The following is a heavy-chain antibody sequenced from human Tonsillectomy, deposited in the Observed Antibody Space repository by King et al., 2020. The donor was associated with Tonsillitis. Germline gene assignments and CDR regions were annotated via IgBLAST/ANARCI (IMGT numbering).Heavy chain of an antibody. V-gene: IGHV1-18*01. Sequence: QLVHSGAEVKKAGASVKVSCKSSGYTFPSYGISWVRHAPVQGLEWMGWISAYKGNTNYAQKRQGRVTMTTDTSTSTAYMELRSMTSDDTAVYYCVRDPFLASGYWGQGTLVTVSS. D-gene: IGHD1-26*01. J-gene: IGHJ4*02. CDR2: ISAYKGNT. CDR3: VRDPFLASGY. CDR1: GYTFPSYG.